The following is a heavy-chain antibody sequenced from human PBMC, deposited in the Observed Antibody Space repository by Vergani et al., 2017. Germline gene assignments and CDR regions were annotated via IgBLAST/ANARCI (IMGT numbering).Heavy chain of an antibody. CDR1: GYTLASYG. CDR2: ISAYNYHT. V-gene: IGHV1-18*01. J-gene: IGHJ4*02. D-gene: IGHD3-22*01. CDR3: ARLSGYNQLGY. Sequence: QVQLVQSGAEVKKPGASVKVSCKASGYTLASYGITWVRQAPGQRLEWMGWISAYNYHTNYAQNFQGRVTMTTDTSTSTAYMELRSLRSEDTAVYYCARLSGYNQLGYWGQGTLVTVSS.